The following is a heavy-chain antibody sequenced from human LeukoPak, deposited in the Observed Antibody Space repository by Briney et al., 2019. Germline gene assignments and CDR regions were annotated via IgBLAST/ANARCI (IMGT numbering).Heavy chain of an antibody. Sequence: PGGSLRLSCAASGFTFSSYGMHWVRQAPGKGLEWVAFIRYDGSNKYYADSVKGRFTISRDNSKNTLHLQMNSLRAEDTAVYYCAKGGVAAADWFDPWGQGTLVTVSP. CDR2: IRYDGSNK. J-gene: IGHJ5*02. CDR1: GFTFSSYG. CDR3: AKGGVAAADWFDP. V-gene: IGHV3-30*02. D-gene: IGHD6-13*01.